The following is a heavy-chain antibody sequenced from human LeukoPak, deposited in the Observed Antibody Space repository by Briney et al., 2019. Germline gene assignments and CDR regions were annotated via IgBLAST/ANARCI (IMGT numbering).Heavy chain of an antibody. D-gene: IGHD4-17*01. CDR2: IKHDGSEK. V-gene: IGHV3-7*01. CDR1: GFIFTNYF. Sequence: PGGSLRLSCAASGFIFTNYFMSWVRQAPGKGLEWVASIKHDGSEKYYVDSVRGRFTISRDNTMNSLYLQMSSLRAEDTAVYYCAKDRLRTFDYWGQGTLVTVSS. CDR3: AKDRLRTFDY. J-gene: IGHJ4*02.